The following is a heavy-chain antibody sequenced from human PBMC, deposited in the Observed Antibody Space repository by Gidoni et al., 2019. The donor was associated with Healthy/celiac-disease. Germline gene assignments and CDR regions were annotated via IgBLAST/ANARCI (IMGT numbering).Heavy chain of an antibody. CDR3: ARGYCSSTSCYRGYYYYGMDV. CDR1: GGSFSVYY. Sequence: QVQLQQWGAGLLKPSETLSLTCAVYGGSFSVYYWSWIRQPPGKGLEWIGEINHSGSTNYNPSLKSRVTISVDTSKNQFSLKLSSVTAADTAVYYCARGYCSSTSCYRGYYYYGMDVWGQGTTVTVSS. CDR2: INHSGST. J-gene: IGHJ6*02. V-gene: IGHV4-34*01. D-gene: IGHD2-2*02.